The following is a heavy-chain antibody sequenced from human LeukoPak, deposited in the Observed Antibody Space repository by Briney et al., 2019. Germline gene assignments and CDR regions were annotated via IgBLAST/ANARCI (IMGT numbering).Heavy chain of an antibody. J-gene: IGHJ4*02. CDR3: ARDLSEETYSNSPFDY. V-gene: IGHV3-21*01. CDR2: ISSSSSYI. CDR1: GFTFSRHS. D-gene: IGHD4-11*01. Sequence: GGSLRLSYAASGFTFSRHSMNWVRQAPGKGLEWVSSISSSSSYIYYADSVKGRFTISRDNAKNSLYLQMNSLRAEDTAVYYCARDLSEETYSNSPFDYWGQGTLVTVSS.